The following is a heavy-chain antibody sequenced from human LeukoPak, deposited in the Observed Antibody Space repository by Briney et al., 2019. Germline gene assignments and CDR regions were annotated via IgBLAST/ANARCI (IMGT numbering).Heavy chain of an antibody. CDR2: ISGSGGST. CDR3: AKARRDGYNPYYFDY. CDR1: EFTLSSYA. Sequence: PGGSLRLSCTPSEFTLSSYAMSWVRQAPGNGLEWVSAISGSGGSTYYPDSVKGRFTISRDISKNTLFLQMNSLRAEDTAVYYCAKARRDGYNPYYFDYWGQGTLVTVSS. J-gene: IGHJ4*02. D-gene: IGHD5-24*01. V-gene: IGHV3-23*01.